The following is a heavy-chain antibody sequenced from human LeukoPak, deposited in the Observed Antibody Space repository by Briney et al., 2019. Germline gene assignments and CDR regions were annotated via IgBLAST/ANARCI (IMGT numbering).Heavy chain of an antibody. D-gene: IGHD3-10*01. Sequence: SETLSLTCTVSGGSISSGDYYWSWIRQPPGKGLEWIGYIYYSGSTYYNPSLKSRVTISVDTSKNQFSLKLSSVTAADTAVYYCASRTTMVRGVIINAFDIWGQGTMVTVSS. CDR1: GGSISSGDYY. V-gene: IGHV4-30-4*08. J-gene: IGHJ3*02. CDR2: IYYSGST. CDR3: ASRTTMVRGVIINAFDI.